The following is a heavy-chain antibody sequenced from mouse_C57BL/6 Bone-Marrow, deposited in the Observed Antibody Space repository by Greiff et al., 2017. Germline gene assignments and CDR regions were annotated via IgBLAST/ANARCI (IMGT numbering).Heavy chain of an antibody. J-gene: IGHJ1*03. Sequence: QVQLQQSGAELVKPGASVTLSCKASGYTFTSYWMHWVKQTPGQGLEWIGMIHPNSGSTNYTPKFNRKAILTVDTSSSTAYMQLSSLASEDSAVDYGARWGYGSSYCYCDVWGTGTTVTVSS. CDR2: IHPNSGST. CDR1: GYTFTSYW. D-gene: IGHD1-1*01. V-gene: IGHV1-64*01. CDR3: ARWGYGSSYCYCDV.